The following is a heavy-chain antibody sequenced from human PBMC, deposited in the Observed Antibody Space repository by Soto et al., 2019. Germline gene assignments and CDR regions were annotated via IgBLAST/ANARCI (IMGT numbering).Heavy chain of an antibody. V-gene: IGHV3-48*02. J-gene: IGHJ4*02. D-gene: IGHD1-1*01. Sequence: GGSLRLSCAASGFTFSSYSMNWVRQAPGKGLEWVSYISSSSSTIYYADSVKGRFTISRDNAKNSLYLQMNSLRDEDTAVYYCARIDRAGTTDQYYFDYWGQGTLVTVAS. CDR2: ISSSSSTI. CDR3: ARIDRAGTTDQYYFDY. CDR1: GFTFSSYS.